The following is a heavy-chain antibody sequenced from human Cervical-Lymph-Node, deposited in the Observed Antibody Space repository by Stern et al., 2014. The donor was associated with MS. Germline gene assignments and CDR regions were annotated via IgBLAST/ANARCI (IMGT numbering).Heavy chain of an antibody. Sequence: QVQLVESGAEVKKPGSSVNVSCQSSGGKFSSSFAVSWVRQAPGQGLEWMGRIIPILGLANYARNFQTRLTITADRSTSTVYMELTNLTSEDTALYYCARGIVTNRPASTLHNLFDPWGQGTLITVSS. D-gene: IGHD4-17*01. J-gene: IGHJ5*02. CDR1: GGKFSSSFA. CDR3: ARGIVTNRPASTLHNLFDP. CDR2: IIPILGLA. V-gene: IGHV1-69*09.